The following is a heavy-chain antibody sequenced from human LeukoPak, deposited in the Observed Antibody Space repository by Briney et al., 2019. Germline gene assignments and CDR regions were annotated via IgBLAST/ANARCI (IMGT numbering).Heavy chain of an antibody. D-gene: IGHD3-22*01. J-gene: IGHJ4*02. CDR2: INWNGGST. V-gene: IGHV3-20*04. Sequence: PGGSLRLSCAASGSTFDDYGMNWVRQAPGKGLEWVSGINWNGGSTGYADFVKGRFTISRDNAKNSLYLQMNSLRAEDTALYYCARGGVSSGYYPFDYWGQGTLVTVSS. CDR1: GSTFDDYG. CDR3: ARGGVSSGYYPFDY.